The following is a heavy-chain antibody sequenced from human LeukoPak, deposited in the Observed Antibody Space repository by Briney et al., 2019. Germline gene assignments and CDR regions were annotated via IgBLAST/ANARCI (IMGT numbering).Heavy chain of an antibody. CDR3: AKGSTSRFGRFDP. Sequence: GGSLRLSCAASGFTFSNYAMSWVRRAPGKGLEWVSSISDSGDYTYYADSVKGRFTISRDNSKNTLYLQMNSLRAEDTAVYYCAKGSTSRFGRFDPWGQGTLVTVSS. CDR1: GFTFSNYA. J-gene: IGHJ5*02. D-gene: IGHD2-2*01. CDR2: ISDSGDYT. V-gene: IGHV3-23*01.